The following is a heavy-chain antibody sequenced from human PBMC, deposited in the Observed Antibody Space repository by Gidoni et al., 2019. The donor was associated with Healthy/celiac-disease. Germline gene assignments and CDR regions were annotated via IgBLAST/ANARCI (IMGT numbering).Heavy chain of an antibody. J-gene: IGHJ4*02. CDR3: AKVGVVDPIDY. D-gene: IGHD3-16*01. CDR2: ISYDGSNK. CDR1: GFTFSSYG. V-gene: IGHV3-30*18. Sequence: QVQLVESGGGVVQPGRSLRLSCAASGFTFSSYGMHWVRQAPGKGLEWVAVISYDGSNKYYADSVKGRFTISRDNSKNTLYLQMNSLRAEDTAVYYCAKVGVVDPIDYWGQGTMVTVSS.